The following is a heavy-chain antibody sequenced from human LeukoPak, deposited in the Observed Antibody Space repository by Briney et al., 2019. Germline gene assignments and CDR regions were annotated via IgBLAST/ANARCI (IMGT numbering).Heavy chain of an antibody. J-gene: IGHJ5*02. V-gene: IGHV3-30*14. CDR1: GFTFSSYA. Sequence: TGGSLRLSCAASGFTFSSYAMHWIRQAPGKGLEWVAVISSDGSNKYYADSMKGRFTISRDNSKNTLYLQMNSLRAEDTAVYYCARVDGDYDNNWFDPWGQGTLVTVSS. CDR2: ISSDGSNK. D-gene: IGHD4-17*01. CDR3: ARVDGDYDNNWFDP.